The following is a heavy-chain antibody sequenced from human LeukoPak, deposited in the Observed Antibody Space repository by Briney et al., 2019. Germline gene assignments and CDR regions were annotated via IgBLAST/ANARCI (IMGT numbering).Heavy chain of an antibody. CDR2: IYTSGST. D-gene: IGHD6-19*01. CDR1: GGSINSYC. V-gene: IGHV4-4*07. J-gene: IGHJ3*02. Sequence: SETLSLTCTVSGGSINSYCWSWIRQPAGKGLEWIGCIYTSGSTNYNASLKSRVTMSVDTSKSQFSLKLSSVTAADTAVYYCANQWLVPDAFDIWGQGTMVSVSS. CDR3: ANQWLVPDAFDI.